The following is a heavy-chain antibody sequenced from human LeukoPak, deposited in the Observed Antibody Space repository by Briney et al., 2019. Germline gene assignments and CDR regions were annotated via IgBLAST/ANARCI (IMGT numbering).Heavy chain of an antibody. CDR1: GFTFSSYA. J-gene: IGHJ4*02. CDR3: ARRSAVARNYYFDY. Sequence: GGSLRLSCAASGFTFSSYAMSWVRQAPGKGLEWVSGISGSGGSTYYADSVKGRFTISRDNSKNTLYLQMNSLRAEDTAVYYCARRSAVARNYYFDYWGQGTLVTVSS. CDR2: ISGSGGST. V-gene: IGHV3-23*01. D-gene: IGHD6-19*01.